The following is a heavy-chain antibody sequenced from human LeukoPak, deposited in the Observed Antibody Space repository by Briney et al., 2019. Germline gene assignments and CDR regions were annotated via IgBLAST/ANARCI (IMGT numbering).Heavy chain of an antibody. Sequence: SVKVSCKASGYTFTSYGISWVRQAPGQGLEWMGRIIPIFGTANYAQKFQGRVTITTDESTSTAYMELSSLRSEDTAVYYCANAGKYYYDSSGPWGQGTLVTVSS. CDR2: IIPIFGTA. V-gene: IGHV1-69*05. CDR3: ANAGKYYYDSSGP. CDR1: GYTFTSYG. D-gene: IGHD3-22*01. J-gene: IGHJ5*02.